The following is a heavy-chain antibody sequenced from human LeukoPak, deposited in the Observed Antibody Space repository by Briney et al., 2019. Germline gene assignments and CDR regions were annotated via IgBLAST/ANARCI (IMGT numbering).Heavy chain of an antibody. D-gene: IGHD6-6*01. CDR3: ASYTSSGAYFDY. Sequence: SETLSLICTVSGGSISTYYWSWIRQLPGKGLEWIGSIYYTGSTSYNPSLKSRLNISVYTSKNQFSLKLSSVTAADTAVYYCASYTSSGAYFDYWGQGTLVTVSS. J-gene: IGHJ4*02. CDR1: GGSISTYY. CDR2: IYYTGST. V-gene: IGHV4-59*01.